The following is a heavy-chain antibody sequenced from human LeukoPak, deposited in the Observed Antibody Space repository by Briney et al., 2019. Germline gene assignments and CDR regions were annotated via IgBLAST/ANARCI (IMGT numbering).Heavy chain of an antibody. CDR1: GFTFDDYA. CDR3: AKTGYSYGYWFDY. J-gene: IGHJ4*02. CDR2: ISWNSGSI. D-gene: IGHD5-18*01. Sequence: GGPLRLSCAASGFTFDDYAMHWVRQAPGKGLEWVSGISWNSGSIGYADSVKGRFTISRDNAKNSLYLQMNSLRAEDTALYYCAKTGYSYGYWFDYWGQGTLVTVSS. V-gene: IGHV3-9*01.